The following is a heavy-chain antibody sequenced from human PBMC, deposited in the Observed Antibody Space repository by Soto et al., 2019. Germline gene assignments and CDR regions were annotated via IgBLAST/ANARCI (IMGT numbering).Heavy chain of an antibody. Sequence: EVQLLESGGGLVQPGGSLRLSCAASGFTFSSYAMNWVRQAPGKGLEWVSVISGSGGSTYYADSVKGRFTISRDNSKNTLYLQMNSLRAEDTAVYDCASRSSGWSLDYWGQGTLVTVSS. V-gene: IGHV3-23*01. J-gene: IGHJ4*02. CDR2: ISGSGGST. CDR1: GFTFSSYA. CDR3: ASRSSGWSLDY. D-gene: IGHD6-19*01.